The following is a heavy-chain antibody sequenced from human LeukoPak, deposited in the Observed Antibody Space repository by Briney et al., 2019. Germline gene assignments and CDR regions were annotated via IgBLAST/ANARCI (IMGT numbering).Heavy chain of an antibody. J-gene: IGHJ4*02. CDR3: AKTVTTSFDY. Sequence: PGGSLRLSCAAPGFTFSSYGMHWVRQAPGKGLEWVAVISYDGSNKYYADSVKGRFTISRDNSKNTLYLQMNSLRAEDTAVYYCAKTVTTSFDYWGQGTLVTVSS. CDR1: GFTFSSYG. V-gene: IGHV3-30*18. CDR2: ISYDGSNK. D-gene: IGHD3-22*01.